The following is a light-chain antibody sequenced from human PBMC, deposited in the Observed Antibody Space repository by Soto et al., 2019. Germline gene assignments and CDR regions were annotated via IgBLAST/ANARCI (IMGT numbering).Light chain of an antibody. Sequence: QSALTQPASVSGSPGQSITISCTGTSSDVGGYNYVSWYQQHPGKAPKLMIYEVSNRPSGASSRFSGSQSGNTASLTISGLQAEDEADYYCSSYTSSSTVVFGGGTKLTVL. CDR2: EVS. V-gene: IGLV2-14*01. CDR3: SSYTSSSTVV. J-gene: IGLJ2*01. CDR1: SSDVGGYNY.